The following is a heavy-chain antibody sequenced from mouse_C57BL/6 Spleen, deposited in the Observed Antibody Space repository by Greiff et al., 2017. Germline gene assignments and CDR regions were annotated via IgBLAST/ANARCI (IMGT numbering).Heavy chain of an antibody. J-gene: IGHJ4*01. CDR3: GGSGVNYDDYYAMDY. CDR1: GYTFTGYW. D-gene: IGHD2-1*01. V-gene: IGHV1-9*01. CDR2: ILPGSGST. Sequence: QVQLQQSGAELMKPGASVKLSCKATGYTFTGYWIEWVKQRPGHGLEWIGEILPGSGSTNYNEKFKGKATFTADTSSNTAYMQLSSLTTEDSAIYYCGGSGVNYDDYYAMDYWGQGTSVTVSS.